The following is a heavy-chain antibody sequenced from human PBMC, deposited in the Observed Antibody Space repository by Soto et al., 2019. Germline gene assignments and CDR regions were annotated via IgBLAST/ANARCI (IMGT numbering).Heavy chain of an antibody. CDR1: GFTFSTYS. Sequence: GGSLRLSCAASGFTFSTYSMNWVRQAPGKGLEWVSYISSSGSTKYHADSVKGRFTISRDNAKNSLYLQMNSLRAEDTAVYYCARMSSSISPGCWGKGILVTVSS. V-gene: IGHV3-48*01. CDR3: ARMSSSISPGC. J-gene: IGHJ4*02. CDR2: ISSSGSTK. D-gene: IGHD2-2*01.